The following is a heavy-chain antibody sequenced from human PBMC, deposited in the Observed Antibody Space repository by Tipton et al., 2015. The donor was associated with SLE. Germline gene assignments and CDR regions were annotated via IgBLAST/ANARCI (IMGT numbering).Heavy chain of an antibody. J-gene: IGHJ4*02. CDR1: GFTFSSYW. CDR3: AKGWEGAGAFDS. V-gene: IGHV3-33*06. D-gene: IGHD6-19*01. CDR2: IWYDGSNK. Sequence: SLRLSCAASGFTFSSYWMSWVRQAPGKGLEWVAVIWYDGSNKYYADSVKGQFTISRDNSRNTLYLQMNSLRAEDTAVYYCAKGWEGAGAFDSWGQGTLVTVSS.